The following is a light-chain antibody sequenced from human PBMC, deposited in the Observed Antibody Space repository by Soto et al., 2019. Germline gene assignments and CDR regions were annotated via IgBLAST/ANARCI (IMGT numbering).Light chain of an antibody. CDR3: QQYYSTPTWT. Sequence: DIVMTQSPDSLAVSLGERATINCKSSQSVLFRSNNKNYLAWYQQKPGQPPKLLIYWASTRESGVPDRCSGSGSGTDFTLTISSLQAEDVAVYYCQQYYSTPTWTFGQGTKVEIK. CDR2: WAS. CDR1: QSVLFRSNNKNY. V-gene: IGKV4-1*01. J-gene: IGKJ1*01.